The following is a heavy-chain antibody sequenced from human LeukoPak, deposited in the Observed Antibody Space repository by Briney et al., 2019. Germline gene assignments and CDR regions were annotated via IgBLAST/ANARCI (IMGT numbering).Heavy chain of an antibody. CDR2: INPNSGGP. V-gene: IGHV1-2*02. CDR3: AGNQYGAGGCSFDYYGMDV. CDR1: GYTFTGYY. Sequence: GASVKVSCKASGYTFTGYYMHWVRPAPGQGVEGMGWINPNSGGPNYAQKFQGRVTMTRDTSTSTTSKKLRMLKCDDTAAEYWAGNQYGAGGCSFDYYGMDVWGQGTTVTVSS. J-gene: IGHJ6*02. D-gene: IGHD3-10*01.